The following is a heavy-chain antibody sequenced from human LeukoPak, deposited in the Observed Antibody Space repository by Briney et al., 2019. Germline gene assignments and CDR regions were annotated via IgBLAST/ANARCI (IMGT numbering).Heavy chain of an antibody. CDR3: AKAGGGWLLYYFDY. D-gene: IGHD6-19*01. CDR2: ISGSGDST. V-gene: IGHV3-23*01. CDR1: GFTFSTYA. Sequence: GGSLRLSCAASGFTFSTYAVNWVRQAPGKGLEWVSTISGSGDSTYYADSVKGRFTISRDNSKNTLHLQMNSLRAEDTAVYYCAKAGGGWLLYYFDYWGQGTLVTVSS. J-gene: IGHJ4*02.